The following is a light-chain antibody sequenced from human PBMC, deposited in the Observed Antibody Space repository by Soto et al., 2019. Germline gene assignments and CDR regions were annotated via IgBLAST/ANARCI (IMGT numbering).Light chain of an antibody. J-gene: IGKJ4*01. V-gene: IGKV3-15*01. CDR1: QSVNSN. CDR3: QQYNAWPLT. CDR2: VAS. Sequence: EIVMTQSPATLSVSPGERVTLSCRASQSVNSNLAWYQQKPGQTPKLLIYVASTRPTGIPARFSGSGSGTEFTLTISSLQSEDFAIYYCQQYNAWPLTFGGGTKVEFK.